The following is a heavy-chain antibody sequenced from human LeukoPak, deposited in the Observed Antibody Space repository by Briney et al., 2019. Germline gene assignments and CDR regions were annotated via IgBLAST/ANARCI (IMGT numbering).Heavy chain of an antibody. J-gene: IGHJ4*02. D-gene: IGHD3-22*01. CDR2: IEQDGSEK. Sequence: SGGSLRLSCAASGFTFSSYWMSWVRQAPGEGLEWVANIEQDGSEKYYVDSVKGRFTISRDNAKNSLCLQMNSLRAEDTAVYSCARDGDSSGYYQPLDYWGQGTLVTVSS. V-gene: IGHV3-7*01. CDR1: GFTFSSYW. CDR3: ARDGDSSGYYQPLDY.